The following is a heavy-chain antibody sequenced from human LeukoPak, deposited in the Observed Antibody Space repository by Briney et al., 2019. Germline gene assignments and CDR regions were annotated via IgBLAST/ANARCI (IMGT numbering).Heavy chain of an antibody. CDR1: GFTFSGYE. J-gene: IGHJ4*02. Sequence: PGGSLRLSCAASGFTFSGYEMHWVRQAPGKGLEWVSCISTSGSIIYCADSVEGRFTISRDNARNTLYLQMNSLRDEDTAVYYCASDQSIGTDLRYFFDYWGQGTLVTVSS. D-gene: IGHD3-9*01. CDR3: ASDQSIGTDLRYFFDY. CDR2: ISTSGSII. V-gene: IGHV3-48*03.